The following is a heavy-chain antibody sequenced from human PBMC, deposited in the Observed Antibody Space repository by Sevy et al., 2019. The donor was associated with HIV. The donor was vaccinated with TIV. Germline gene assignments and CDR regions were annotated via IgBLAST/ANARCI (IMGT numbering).Heavy chain of an antibody. CDR3: ARHGFIEVSSSAYYYYYMDV. V-gene: IGHV5-51*01. J-gene: IGHJ6*03. CDR2: IYPGDSDT. D-gene: IGHD6-6*01. CDR1: GYSFTSYW. Sequence: GESLKIYCKGSGYSFTSYWIGWVRQMPGKGLEWMGIIYPGDSDTTYSPSFQGQVTISADKSIGTAYLQWSSLKASDTAMYYCARHGFIEVSSSAYYYYYMDVWGKGTTVTVSS.